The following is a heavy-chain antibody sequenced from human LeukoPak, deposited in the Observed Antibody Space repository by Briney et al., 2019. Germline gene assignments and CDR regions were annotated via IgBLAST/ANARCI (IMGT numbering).Heavy chain of an antibody. CDR3: ARGYCSGGTCYRTFFDY. J-gene: IGHJ4*02. CDR1: GGSFSGYY. V-gene: IGHV4-59*01. D-gene: IGHD2-15*01. Sequence: PSETLSLTCAVYGGSFSGYYWSWIRQPPGKGLEWIGYVSYSGSTNYNSTLKSRVTISVDTSKNQFSLKLSSVTAADTAVYYCARGYCSGGTCYRTFFDYWGQGTLVTVSS. CDR2: VSYSGST.